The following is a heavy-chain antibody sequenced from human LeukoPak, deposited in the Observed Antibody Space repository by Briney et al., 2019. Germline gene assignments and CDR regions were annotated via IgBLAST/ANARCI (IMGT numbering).Heavy chain of an antibody. CDR1: GFTFSSYN. Sequence: GGSLRLSCAASGFTFSSYNMNWVRQAPGKGLEWVASISSSSNYIYYVDSVKGRFTISRDNAKNSLYLQMNSLRAEDTAIYYCATDAVRDTEYWGQGTLVTVSS. CDR3: ATDAVRDTEY. V-gene: IGHV3-21*01. J-gene: IGHJ4*02. CDR2: ISSSSNYI. D-gene: IGHD3-10*01.